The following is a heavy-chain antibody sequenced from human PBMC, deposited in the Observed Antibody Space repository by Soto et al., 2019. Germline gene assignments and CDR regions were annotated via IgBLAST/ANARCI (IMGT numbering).Heavy chain of an antibody. Sequence: GGSLRLSCAASGFTFSSYAMHWVRQAPGKGLEWVAVISYDGSNKYYADSVKGRFTISRDNSKNTLYLQMNSLGAEDTAVYYCARVSYYDSSVPLGYWGQGTLVTVSS. CDR2: ISYDGSNK. CDR3: ARVSYYDSSVPLGY. V-gene: IGHV3-30-3*01. CDR1: GFTFSSYA. J-gene: IGHJ4*02. D-gene: IGHD3-22*01.